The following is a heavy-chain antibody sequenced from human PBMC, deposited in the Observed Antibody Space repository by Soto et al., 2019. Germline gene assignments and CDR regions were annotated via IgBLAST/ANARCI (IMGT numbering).Heavy chain of an antibody. V-gene: IGHV1-69*12. CDR3: ASRITGSPNYYSGMDV. Sequence: QVQLVQSGAEVKKPGSSVKVSCKASGGTFSSYAINWVRQAPGQGLEWMGGIIPIFGTADYAQKFQGRVKITAEESTSTAYMEVSSLRSEDTPVYSCASRITGSPNYYSGMDVWGQGTTVTVPS. D-gene: IGHD1-20*01. CDR1: GGTFSSYA. CDR2: IIPIFGTA. J-gene: IGHJ6*02.